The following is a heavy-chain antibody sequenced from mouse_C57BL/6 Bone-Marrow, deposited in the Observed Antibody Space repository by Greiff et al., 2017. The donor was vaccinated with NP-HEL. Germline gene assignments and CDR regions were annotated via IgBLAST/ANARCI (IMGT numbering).Heavy chain of an antibody. J-gene: IGHJ1*03. V-gene: IGHV1-69*01. CDR2: IDPSDSYT. CDR1: GYTFTSYW. Sequence: QVQLQQPGAELVMPGASVKLSCKASGYTFTSYWMHWVKQRPGQGLEWIGEIDPSDSYTNYNQKFKGKSTLTVDKSSSTAYMQLSSLTSEDSAVYCCARRTHWYFDVWGTGTTVTVSS. CDR3: ARRTHWYFDV.